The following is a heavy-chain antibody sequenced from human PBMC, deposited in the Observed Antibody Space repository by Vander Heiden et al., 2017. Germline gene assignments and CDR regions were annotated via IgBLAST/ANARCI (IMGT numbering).Heavy chain of an antibody. V-gene: IGHV4-31*03. Sequence: QVQLPESGPGLVKPSQTLSLTCTVSGGSIRSGRYYWSWIRQHPGKGLEWIGYIYSSGSTYDNPALKSRVTISVDTSKNQFSLKLSSVTAADTAVYYCARDRAVVTLGPDPSRAFDIWGQGTMVTVSS. J-gene: IGHJ3*02. CDR1: GGSIRSGRYY. CDR2: IYSSGST. D-gene: IGHD3-22*01. CDR3: ARDRAVVTLGPDPSRAFDI.